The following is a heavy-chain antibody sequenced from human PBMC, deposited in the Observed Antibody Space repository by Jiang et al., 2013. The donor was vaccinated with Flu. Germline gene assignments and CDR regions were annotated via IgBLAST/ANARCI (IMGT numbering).Heavy chain of an antibody. V-gene: IGHV4-39*07. CDR2: VYYSGRT. Sequence: KPSETLSLTCTVSGDSISTTSYYWGWIRQPPEKGLEWIGSVYYSGRTYYNPSLKSRFTTSVDTSKNQFSLNLSSVTAADTAIYYCARLLYDRSGYYYFDYWGQGTLVTVSS. D-gene: IGHD3-22*01. CDR1: GDSISTTSYY. CDR3: ARLLYDRSGYYYFDY. J-gene: IGHJ4*02.